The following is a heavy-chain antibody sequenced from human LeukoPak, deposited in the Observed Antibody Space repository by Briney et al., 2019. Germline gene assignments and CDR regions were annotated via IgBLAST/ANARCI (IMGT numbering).Heavy chain of an antibody. CDR1: GFTFSSYS. J-gene: IGHJ3*02. D-gene: IGHD2-2*01. Sequence: GGSLRLSCAASGFTFSSYSMNWVRQAPGKGLEWVSSISSSSSYIYYADSVKGRFTISRDNAKNSLYLQMNSLRAEDTAVYYCASSALAGYCSSTSCSPGAFDIWGQGTMVTVSS. CDR3: ASSALAGYCSSTSCSPGAFDI. V-gene: IGHV3-21*01. CDR2: ISSSSSYI.